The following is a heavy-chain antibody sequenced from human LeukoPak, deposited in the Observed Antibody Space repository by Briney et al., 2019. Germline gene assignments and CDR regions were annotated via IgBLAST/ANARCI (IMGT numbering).Heavy chain of an antibody. V-gene: IGHV1-69*06. J-gene: IGHJ5*02. CDR1: GGTFSSYA. CDR3: AISPQQLALFWFDP. CDR2: IIPIFGTA. D-gene: IGHD6-13*01. Sequence: SVKVSCKASGGTFSSYAISWVRQAPGQGLEWMGGIIPIFGTANYAQKFQGRVTITADKSTSTAYMELSSLRSEDTAVYYCAISPQQLALFWFDPWGQGTLVTVSS.